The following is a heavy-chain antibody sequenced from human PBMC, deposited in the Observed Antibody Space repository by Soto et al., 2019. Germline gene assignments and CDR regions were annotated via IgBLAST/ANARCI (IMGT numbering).Heavy chain of an antibody. CDR1: GFTFSSYG. CDR3: ARDKYYDSSGYYYQAVGAFDI. D-gene: IGHD3-22*01. J-gene: IGHJ3*02. V-gene: IGHV3-33*01. Sequence: PGGSLRLSCAASGFTFSSYGMHWVRQAPGKGLEWVAVIWYDGSNKYYADPVKGRFTISRDNSKNTLYLQMNSLRAEDTAVYYCARDKYYDSSGYYYQAVGAFDIWGQGTMVTVSS. CDR2: IWYDGSNK.